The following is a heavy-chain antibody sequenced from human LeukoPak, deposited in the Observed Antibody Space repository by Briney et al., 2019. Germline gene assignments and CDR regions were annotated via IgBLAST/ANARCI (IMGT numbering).Heavy chain of an antibody. CDR2: INHSGST. Sequence: PSETLSLTCAVYGGSLSGYYWIWIRQPPGKGLECIGKINHSGSTNYNPSLKSRVTISVDTSKNQFSLKLSSVTAADTAVYYCARAPPFGLTYYYYGMDVWGQGTTVTVSS. CDR3: ARAPPFGLTYYYYGMDV. J-gene: IGHJ6*02. V-gene: IGHV4-34*01. D-gene: IGHD3-10*01. CDR1: GGSLSGYY.